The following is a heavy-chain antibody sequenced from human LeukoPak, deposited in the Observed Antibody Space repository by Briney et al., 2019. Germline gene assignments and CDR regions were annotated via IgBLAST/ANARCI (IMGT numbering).Heavy chain of an antibody. CDR2: ISYDGSNK. CDR3: ARDNLNSTGLDY. J-gene: IGHJ4*02. V-gene: IGHV3-30-3*01. D-gene: IGHD6-19*01. CDR1: GFTFSSYA. Sequence: PGGSLRLSCAASGFTFSSYAMHWVRQAPGKGLEWVAVISYDGSNKYYADSVKGRFTISRDNSKNTLYLQMNSLRAEDTAVYYCARDNLNSTGLDYWGQGTLVTVSS.